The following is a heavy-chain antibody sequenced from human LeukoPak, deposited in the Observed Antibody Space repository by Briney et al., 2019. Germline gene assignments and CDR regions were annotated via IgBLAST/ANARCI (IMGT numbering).Heavy chain of an antibody. V-gene: IGHV3-23*01. CDR1: GFTFDRHA. J-gene: IGHJ4*02. Sequence: GGSLRLSCAASGFTFDRHAMSWVRQAPGKGLEWVSAINFSGGTKYYADSVKGRISISRDNFKNTLYLQMNSLRAEDTAVYYCARHRDDYTGYDSWGQGTLVTVSS. CDR3: ARHRDDYTGYDS. CDR2: INFSGGTK. D-gene: IGHD4-4*01.